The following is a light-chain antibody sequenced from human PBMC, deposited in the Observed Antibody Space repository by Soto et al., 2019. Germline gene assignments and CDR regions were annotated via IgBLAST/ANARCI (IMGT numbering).Light chain of an antibody. CDR3: SSSTSTMTNV. CDR2: DVV. J-gene: IGLJ1*01. CDR1: SSDVGGFNS. V-gene: IGLV2-14*03. Sequence: QSVLTQPASVSGSPGQSITISCTGTSSDVGGFNSVSWYQLRPGTAPKLILYDVVDRPSGVSYRFSGSKSGNTASLTISGLHAADEADYFCSSSTSTMTNVFGSGTKLTVL.